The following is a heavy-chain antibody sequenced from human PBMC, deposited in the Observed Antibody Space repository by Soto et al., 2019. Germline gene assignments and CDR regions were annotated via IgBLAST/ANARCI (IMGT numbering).Heavy chain of an antibody. D-gene: IGHD5-12*01. J-gene: IGHJ6*02. CDR2: IIPIFGTA. V-gene: IGHV1-69*13. Sequence: ASVKVSCKASGGTFSSYAISWVRQAPGQGLEWMGGIIPIFGTANYAQKFQGRVTITADESTSTAYMGLSSLRSEDTAVYYCASEAVEGGYKALRGMDVWGQGTTVTVSS. CDR3: ASEAVEGGYKALRGMDV. CDR1: GGTFSSYA.